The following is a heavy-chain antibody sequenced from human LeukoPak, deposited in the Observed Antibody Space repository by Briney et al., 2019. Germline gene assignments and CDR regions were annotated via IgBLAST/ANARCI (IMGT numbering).Heavy chain of an antibody. J-gene: IGHJ4*02. CDR1: GYPFTTHG. V-gene: IGHV1-2*02. D-gene: IGHD5-24*01. CDR3: ARGDGYII. CDR2: INPNSGGT. Sequence: GASVKVSCKASGYPFTTHGISCLRQAPGQGLEWMGWINPNSGGTNYAQKFQGRVTMTRDTSISTAYMELSRLRSDDTAVYYCARGDGYIIWGQGTLVTVSS.